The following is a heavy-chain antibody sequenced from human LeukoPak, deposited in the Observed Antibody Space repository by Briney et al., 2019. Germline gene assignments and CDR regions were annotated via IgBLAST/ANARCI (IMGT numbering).Heavy chain of an antibody. V-gene: IGHV3-21*01. CDR3: ASVTGYSDLDY. CDR1: GFTFRSYS. CDR2: ISSSNSYI. D-gene: IGHD3-9*01. Sequence: PGGSLRLSCAASGFTFRSYSMNWVRQAPGKGLEWVSYISSSNSYIYYADSVKGRFTISRDDVKNSLYLQMNSLRAEDTAVYYCASVTGYSDLDYWGQGTLVTVSS. J-gene: IGHJ4*02.